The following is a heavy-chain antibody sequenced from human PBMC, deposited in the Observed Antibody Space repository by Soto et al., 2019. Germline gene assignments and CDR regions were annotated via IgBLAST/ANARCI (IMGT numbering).Heavy chain of an antibody. CDR3: ARTDAYNSSFFDS. CDR2: IHHTGRT. CDR1: GDSVNSAY. Sequence: QVQLQEMGPGLVKPSQTLTITCTVSGDSVNSAYWSWIRQLPGKGLEWRGNIHHTGRTFYNQSLKSRVAISIDTSKTLFSLKMRSITAADTAVYYCARTDAYNSSFFDSWGQGTVVTVSS. V-gene: IGHV4-31*03. J-gene: IGHJ4*02. D-gene: IGHD6-6*01.